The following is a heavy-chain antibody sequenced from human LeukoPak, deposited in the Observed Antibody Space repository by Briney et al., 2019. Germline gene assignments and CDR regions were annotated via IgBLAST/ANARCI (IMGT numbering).Heavy chain of an antibody. V-gene: IGHV3-23*01. Sequence: GGSLRLSCAASGFTFSSYAMSWVRQAPGEGREWVSSIICIVGSTYYADSVKGRFTISRDNSKNTMYLQTNSLRAEDTAVYYCAKCESPITMIVVVTGGLFDYWGQGTLVTVSS. CDR2: IICIVGST. J-gene: IGHJ4*02. CDR3: AKCESPITMIVVVTGGLFDY. D-gene: IGHD3-22*01. CDR1: GFTFSSYA.